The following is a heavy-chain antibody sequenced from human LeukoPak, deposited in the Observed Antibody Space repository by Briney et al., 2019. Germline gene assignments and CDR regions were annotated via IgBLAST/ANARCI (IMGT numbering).Heavy chain of an antibody. CDR1: GFTFDDYT. J-gene: IGHJ4*02. CDR3: AKDQYYGAGSYYSD. V-gene: IGHV3-9*01. D-gene: IGHD3-10*01. CDR2: ISWNSGVI. Sequence: GRSLRLSCAASGFTFDDYTMHWVRQVPGKGLEWVSGISWNSGVIGYADSVKGRFTISRDNAKKSLYLQMNSLGAEDSALYYCAKDQYYGAGSYYSDWGQGTLVTVSS.